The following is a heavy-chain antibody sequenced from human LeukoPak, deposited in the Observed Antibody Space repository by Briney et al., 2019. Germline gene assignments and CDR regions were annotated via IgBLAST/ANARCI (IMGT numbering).Heavy chain of an antibody. D-gene: IGHD2-15*01. V-gene: IGHV1-69*04. Sequence: SVKVSCKASGGTFSSYAVSWVRQAPGQGLEWMGRIIPILGIANYAQKFQGRVTITADKSTSTAYMELSSLRSEDTAVYYCARQTCGGSCYFDYWGQGTLVTVSS. CDR3: ARQTCGGSCYFDY. J-gene: IGHJ4*02. CDR1: GGTFSSYA. CDR2: IIPILGIA.